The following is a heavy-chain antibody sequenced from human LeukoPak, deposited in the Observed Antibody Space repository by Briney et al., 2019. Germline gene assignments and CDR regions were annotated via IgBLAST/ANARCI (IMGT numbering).Heavy chain of an antibody. J-gene: IGHJ4*02. D-gene: IGHD5-18*01. V-gene: IGHV3-30*02. CDR1: GFTFSSYG. CDR2: IRYDGSNK. CDR3: AKDQSSPLYSYGPYYFDY. Sequence: GGSLRLSCAASGFTFSSYGMHWVRQAPGKGLEWVAFIRYDGSNKYYAGSVKGRFTISRDNSKNTLYLQMNSLRAEDTAVYYCAKDQSSPLYSYGPYYFDYWGQGTLVTVSS.